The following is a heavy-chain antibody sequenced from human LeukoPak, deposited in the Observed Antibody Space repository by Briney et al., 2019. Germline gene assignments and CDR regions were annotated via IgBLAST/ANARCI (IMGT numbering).Heavy chain of an antibody. J-gene: IGHJ4*02. V-gene: IGHV4-39*01. CDR2: FYYPGST. D-gene: IGHD3-10*01. Sequence: PSETLSLTCTVSGGSFSSYYWSWIRQPPGKGLEWIGSFYYPGSTYYNPSLKSRVTISIDASRNQFSLNLSSVTAADTAVYYCASRSGGDYWGQGTLVTVSS. CDR1: GGSFSSYY. CDR3: ASRSGGDY.